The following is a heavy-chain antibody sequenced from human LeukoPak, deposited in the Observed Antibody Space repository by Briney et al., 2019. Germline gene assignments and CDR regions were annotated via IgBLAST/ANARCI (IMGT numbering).Heavy chain of an antibody. CDR2: ISGSGRTI. CDR3: AEDLTGTYGFDF. V-gene: IGHV3-11*04. D-gene: IGHD7-27*01. J-gene: IGHJ3*01. CDR1: GFTFSDYY. Sequence: PGGSLRLSCTASGFTFSDYYMSWFRQAPGKGLEWLSHISGSGRTIHYADSVKGRLTASRDTAKNSLYLQMNDLRVEDTAVYYCAEDLTGTYGFDFWGQGTMVTVSS.